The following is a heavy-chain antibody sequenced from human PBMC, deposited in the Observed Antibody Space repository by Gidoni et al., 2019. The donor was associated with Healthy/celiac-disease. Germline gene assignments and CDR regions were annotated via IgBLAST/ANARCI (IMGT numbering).Heavy chain of an antibody. CDR2: SSSNGGST. V-gene: IGHV3-64D*06. Sequence: EVQLVESGGGWVQPGGSLRLSCSASGFTFSSYAMHWVRQAPGKGLEYVSASSSNGGSTYYADSVKGRFTISRDNSKNTLYLQMSSLRAEDTAVYYCVKDLPRGYSYGYGFDYWGQGTLVTVSS. CDR3: VKDLPRGYSYGYGFDY. D-gene: IGHD5-18*01. J-gene: IGHJ4*02. CDR1: GFTFSSYA.